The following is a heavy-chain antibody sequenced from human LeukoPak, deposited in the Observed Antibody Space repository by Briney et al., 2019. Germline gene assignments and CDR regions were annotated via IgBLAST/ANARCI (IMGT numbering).Heavy chain of an antibody. CDR1: GFTFDDYG. Sequence: GGSLRLSCAASGFTFDDYGVSWVRQAPGKGLEWVSGINWNGGSTGYADSVKGRFTISRDNAKNSLYLQMNSLRAEDTALYHCARDSGFGDFDYWGQGTLVTVSS. D-gene: IGHD3-16*01. J-gene: IGHJ4*02. CDR3: ARDSGFGDFDY. V-gene: IGHV3-20*01. CDR2: INWNGGST.